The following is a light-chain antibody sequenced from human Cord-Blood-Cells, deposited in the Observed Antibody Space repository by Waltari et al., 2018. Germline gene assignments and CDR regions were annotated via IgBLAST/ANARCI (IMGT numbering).Light chain of an antibody. CDR2: AAS. V-gene: IGKV1-39*01. CDR3: QQSYSTPWT. J-gene: IGKJ1*01. CDR1: QSISSY. Sequence: DIQMTQSPSSLSASVGDRVTITCRASQSISSYLNWYQQKPGKAPKLLIYAASSLQSGVPSRFSGSGSGTDVILTISSLQPEDFATYYCQQSYSTPWTFGQGTKVEIK.